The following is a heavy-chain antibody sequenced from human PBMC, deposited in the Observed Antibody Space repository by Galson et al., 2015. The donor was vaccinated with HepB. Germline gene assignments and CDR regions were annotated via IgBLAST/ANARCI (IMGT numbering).Heavy chain of an antibody. CDR1: GFTFSSYG. V-gene: IGHV3-33*01. CDR2: IWYDGSNK. CDR3: ARDFGERTTGTTPPYFDY. Sequence: SLRLSCAASGFTFSSYGMHWVRQAPGKGLEWVAVIWYDGSNKYYADSVKGRFTISRDNSKNTLYLQMNSLRAEDTAVYYCARDFGERTTGTTPPYFDYWGQGTLVTVSS. J-gene: IGHJ4*02. D-gene: IGHD1-1*01.